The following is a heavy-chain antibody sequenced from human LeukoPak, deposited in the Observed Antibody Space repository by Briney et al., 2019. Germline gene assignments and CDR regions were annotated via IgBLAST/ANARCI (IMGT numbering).Heavy chain of an antibody. CDR3: TREDY. J-gene: IGHJ4*02. CDR1: GYTFTGYP. V-gene: IGHV1-2*02. Sequence: ASVKVSCKASGYTFTGYPILWVRQAPGQGLEWMGWIIPNSGATTYAQKFQGRVTMTRDTSISTAFMELSSLRSDDTALYYCTREDYWGQGTPVTVSS. CDR2: IIPNSGAT.